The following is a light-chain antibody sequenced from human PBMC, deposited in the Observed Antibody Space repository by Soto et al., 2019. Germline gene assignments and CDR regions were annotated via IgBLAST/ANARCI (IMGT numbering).Light chain of an antibody. CDR3: QQYTSYSP. CDR2: KAS. CDR1: QSINNL. J-gene: IGKJ4*02. Sequence: DIQMTQSPSTLSASVGDRVTITCRASQSINNLLAWYQQKPGKAPKLLIYKASNLERGVPSRFSGNGSGTEFTLTISSLQPDDFATYYCQQYTSYSPFGGGTKVEIK. V-gene: IGKV1-5*03.